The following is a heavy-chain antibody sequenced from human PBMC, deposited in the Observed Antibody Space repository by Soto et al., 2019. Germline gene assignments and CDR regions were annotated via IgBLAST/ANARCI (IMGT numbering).Heavy chain of an antibody. V-gene: IGHV1-18*01. CDR3: SRGGSSWQPREDY. J-gene: IGHJ4*02. CDR1: GFTFTSYG. Sequence: QVQLVQSGAEVKKPGASMKVSCKASGFTFTSYGISWVRQAPGQGLEWMGWVSAYNGNTHYAQKLQGRVTMTTDTSTTTAYMERTSLRSDDTAVYYCSRGGSSWQPREDYWGQGTLVTVSS. D-gene: IGHD6-13*01. CDR2: VSAYNGNT.